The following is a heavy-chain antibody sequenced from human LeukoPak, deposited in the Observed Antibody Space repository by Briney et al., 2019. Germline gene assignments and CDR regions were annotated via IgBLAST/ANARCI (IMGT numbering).Heavy chain of an antibody. CDR2: ISYDGSNK. J-gene: IGHJ5*02. CDR1: GFTFSSYG. CDR3: ARDSSGWYHWFDP. V-gene: IGHV3-30*03. D-gene: IGHD6-19*01. Sequence: GRSLRLSCAASGFTFSSYGMHWVRQAPGKGLEWVAVISYDGSNKYYADSVKGRFTISRDNSKNTLYLQMNSLRAEDTAVYYCARDSSGWYHWFDPWGQGTLVTVSS.